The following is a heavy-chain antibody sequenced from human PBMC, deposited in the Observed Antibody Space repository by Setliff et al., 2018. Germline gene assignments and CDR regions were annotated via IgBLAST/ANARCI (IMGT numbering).Heavy chain of an antibody. CDR3: AREPFPYYFDY. J-gene: IGHJ4*02. Sequence: PSETLSLTCSVSGASVSSNDYFWAWIRQPPRERLHWIGTLYPSGFTYYNPSLRDRVTISADSSKDELSLSLQSVTAADTAVYYCAREPFPYYFDYWGQGTLVTVSS. V-gene: IGHV4-39*02. CDR2: LYPSGFT. CDR1: GASVSSNDYF.